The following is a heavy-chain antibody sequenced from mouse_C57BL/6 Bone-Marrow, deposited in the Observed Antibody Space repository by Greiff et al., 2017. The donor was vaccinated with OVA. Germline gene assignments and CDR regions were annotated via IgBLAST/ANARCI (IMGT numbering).Heavy chain of an antibody. CDR2: IYPRSGVT. V-gene: IGHV1-81*01. Sequence: LVQSGAELARPGASVKLSCKASGYTFTNYGISWVKQRTGKGLEWIGEIYPRSGVTYYNEKFKGKATLTADKSSSTADMELRRLTSEDAAVYVSLESNYGGFFAYWGQGTLVTVSA. CDR3: LESNYGGFFAY. D-gene: IGHD2-5*01. J-gene: IGHJ3*01. CDR1: GYTFTNYG.